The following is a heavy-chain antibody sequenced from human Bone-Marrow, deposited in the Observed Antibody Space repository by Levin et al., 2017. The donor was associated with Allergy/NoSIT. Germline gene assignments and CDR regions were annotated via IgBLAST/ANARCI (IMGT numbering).Heavy chain of an antibody. J-gene: IGHJ5*01. CDR1: GFTFSGSA. D-gene: IGHD5-18*01. CDR3: TRHPDTVMVTAWFDS. Sequence: KVSCVASGFTFSGSAMHWVRQASGKGLEWVGRIRSKANNYATAYAASVKGRFAISRDDPKNTAFLQMNSLKTEDTAVYYCTRHPDTVMVTAWFDSWGQGTLVTVSS. V-gene: IGHV3-73*01. CDR2: IRSKANNYAT.